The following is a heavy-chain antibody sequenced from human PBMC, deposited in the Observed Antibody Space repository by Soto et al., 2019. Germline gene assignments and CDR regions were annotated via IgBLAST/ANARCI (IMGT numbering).Heavy chain of an antibody. CDR2: IYYSGST. CDR3: ARLPSLRYYGSGSYTFDY. V-gene: IGHV4-59*01. CDR1: GGSISSYY. Sequence: WETLSLTCTVSGGSISSYYWSWIRQPPGKGLEWIGYIYYSGSTNYNPSLKSRVTISVDTSKNQFSLKLSSVTAADTAVYYCARLPSLRYYGSGSYTFDYWGQGTLVTVSS. D-gene: IGHD3-10*01. J-gene: IGHJ4*02.